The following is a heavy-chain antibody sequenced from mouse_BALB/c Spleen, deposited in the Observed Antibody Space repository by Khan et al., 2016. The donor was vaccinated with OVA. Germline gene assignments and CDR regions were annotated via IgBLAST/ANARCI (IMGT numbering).Heavy chain of an antibody. D-gene: IGHD1-1*01. V-gene: IGHV5-6*01. J-gene: IGHJ4*01. CDR3: ARHWVGVMDY. CDR1: GFTFSTYG. Sequence: EVELVESGGDLVKPGGSLKLSCAASGFTFSTYGMSWVRQTPDKRLEWVATISSGGTYTYYPDSVKGRFTISCDNAKNTLYLQMTSLRSEDTAMYYCARHWVGVMDYWGQGTSVTGSS. CDR2: ISSGGTYT.